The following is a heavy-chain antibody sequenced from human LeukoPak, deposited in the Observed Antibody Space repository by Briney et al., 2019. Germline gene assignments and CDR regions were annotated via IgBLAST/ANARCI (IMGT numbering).Heavy chain of an antibody. CDR1: GYTFTSYY. Sequence: ASVKGSCKASGYTFTSYYMHWVRQAPGQGLEWMGIINPSGGSTSYAQKFQGRVTMTRDTSTSTVYMELSSLRSEDTAVYYCANSGRVRGVPFDYWGQGTLVTVSS. CDR3: ANSGRVRGVPFDY. CDR2: INPSGGST. D-gene: IGHD3-10*01. J-gene: IGHJ4*02. V-gene: IGHV1-46*01.